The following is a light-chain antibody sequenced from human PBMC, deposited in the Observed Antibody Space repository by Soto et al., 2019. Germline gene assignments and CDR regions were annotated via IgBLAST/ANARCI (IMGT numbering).Light chain of an antibody. CDR1: QSVGKY. V-gene: IGKV3-20*01. CDR2: GAS. Sequence: EIVMTQSPATLSLSPGERATLSCRASQSVGKYLVWYQQKPGQAPRLLMYGASSRATGIPDRFSGSGSGTDFTLTIRTLEPEDFAVYFCQQYGSFVTFGGGTKVDIK. J-gene: IGKJ4*01. CDR3: QQYGSFVT.